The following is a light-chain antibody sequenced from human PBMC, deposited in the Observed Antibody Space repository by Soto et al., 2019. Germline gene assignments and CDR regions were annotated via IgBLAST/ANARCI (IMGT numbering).Light chain of an antibody. V-gene: IGKV1-5*03. CDR2: RAS. Sequence: DIQMTQSPSTLSASVGDRVTITCRASQDIGTWLARYQQKPEIAPKVLIYRASHLESGVPSRFSASGSGTELSLTINSLQADDFATYYCQQYHIYSWTFGQGTKVDIK. J-gene: IGKJ1*01. CDR1: QDIGTW. CDR3: QQYHIYSWT.